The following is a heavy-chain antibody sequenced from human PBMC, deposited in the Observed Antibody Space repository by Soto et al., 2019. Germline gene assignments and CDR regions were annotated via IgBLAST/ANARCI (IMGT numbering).Heavy chain of an antibody. D-gene: IGHD1-26*01. J-gene: IGHJ4*02. V-gene: IGHV3-11*03. CDR1: GFTFSDYY. CDR3: AKGRWELI. CDR2: IHSHSTST. Sequence: GGSLRLSCVGSGFTFSDYYMSWIRQAPGKGLEWISIIHSHSTSTQYADSVQGRFIVSRDNAKNTLYLQLDRLQDDDTALYYCAKGRWELIWGQGTLVTVSS.